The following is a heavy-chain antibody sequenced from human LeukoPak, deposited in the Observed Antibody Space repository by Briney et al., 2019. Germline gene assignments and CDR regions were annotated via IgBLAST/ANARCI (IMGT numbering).Heavy chain of an antibody. V-gene: IGHV4-34*01. CDR3: ARGLRCGGGSCYP. J-gene: IGHJ5*02. Sequence: SETLSLTCAVYGGSFSGYCWSWIRQPPGKGLEWIGEINHSGSTNYNPSLKSRVTISVDTSKNQFSLKLTSVTAADTAVYYCARGLRCGGGSCYPWDQGTLVTVSS. D-gene: IGHD2-15*01. CDR2: INHSGST. CDR1: GGSFSGYC.